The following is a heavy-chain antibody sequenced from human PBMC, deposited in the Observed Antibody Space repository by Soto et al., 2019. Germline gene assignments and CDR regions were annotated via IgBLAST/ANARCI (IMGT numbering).Heavy chain of an antibody. CDR1: GGSISSGGYY. CDR2: IYYSGST. Sequence: SETLSLTCTVSGGSISSGGYYWSWIRQHPGKGLEWIGYIYYSGSTYYNPSLESRVTISVDTSKYQFSLKLSSVTAADTAVYYCATGFTGSGDLGRLDYWGQGTLVTVSS. D-gene: IGHD3-10*01. CDR3: ATGFTGSGDLGRLDY. V-gene: IGHV4-31*03. J-gene: IGHJ4*02.